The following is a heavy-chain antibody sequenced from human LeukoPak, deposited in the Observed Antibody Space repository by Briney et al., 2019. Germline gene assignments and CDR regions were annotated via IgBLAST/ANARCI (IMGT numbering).Heavy chain of an antibody. Sequence: GSLRLSCAASGFTFSSYAMSWVRQAPGKGLEWVSAISGSGGSTYYADSVKGRFTISRDNSKNTLYLQMNSLGAEDTAVYYCAKDVRRVPNTFPYWGQETLVTVSS. V-gene: IGHV3-23*01. D-gene: IGHD2/OR15-2a*01. J-gene: IGHJ4*02. CDR2: ISGSGGST. CDR1: GFTFSSYA. CDR3: AKDVRRVPNTFPY.